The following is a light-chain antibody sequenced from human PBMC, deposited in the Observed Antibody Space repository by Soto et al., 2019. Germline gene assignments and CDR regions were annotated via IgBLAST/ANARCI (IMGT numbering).Light chain of an antibody. Sequence: EIVLTQSPATLPLSPGERATLSCRASQSVSSSLAWYQQKPGQAPRLLISDASKIATGIPGRFSGTGSGTDITISISSEDPEDFSVYYYQQQGAFGQGTKVDI. V-gene: IGKV3-11*01. J-gene: IGKJ1*01. CDR1: QSVSSS. CDR3: QQQGA. CDR2: DAS.